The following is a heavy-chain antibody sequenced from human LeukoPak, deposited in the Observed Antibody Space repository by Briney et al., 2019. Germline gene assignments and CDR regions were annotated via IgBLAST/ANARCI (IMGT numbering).Heavy chain of an antibody. D-gene: IGHD3-10*01. CDR1: GFTVSSNF. J-gene: IGHJ4*02. V-gene: IGHV3-53*01. Sequence: GGSLRLSCAASGFTVSSNFINWVRQAPGKGLEWVSVIYSGGGTSYADSVKGRFTISRDNSKNTLYLQMNSLRAEDTAVYYCATERRCYGSGSYHPFDYWGQGTLVTVSS. CDR3: ATERRCYGSGSYHPFDY. CDR2: IYSGGGT.